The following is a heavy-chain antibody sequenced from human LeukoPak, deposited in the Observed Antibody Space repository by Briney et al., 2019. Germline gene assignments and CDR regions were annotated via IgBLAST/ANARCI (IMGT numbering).Heavy chain of an antibody. CDR1: GDSVSSNSAT. CDR2: TYYRSKWLN. CDR3: ARGQTNCFDP. J-gene: IGHJ5*02. Sequence: SQTLSLTCAISGDSVSSNSATWNWIRQSPSRGLEWLGRTYYRSKWLNDYAVCVKSRITVNPDTSKNQFSLQLNSVTPEDTAVYYCARGQTNCFDPWGQGTLVTVSS. V-gene: IGHV6-1*01.